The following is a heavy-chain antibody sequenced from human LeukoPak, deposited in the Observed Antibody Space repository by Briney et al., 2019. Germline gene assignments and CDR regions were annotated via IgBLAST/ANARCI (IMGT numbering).Heavy chain of an antibody. CDR2: INPSGGST. V-gene: IGHV1-46*01. Sequence: ASVKVSCKASGYTFTSYYMHWVRQAPGQGLEWMGIINPSGGSTSYAQKFQGRVTMTRDMSTSTVYMELSSLRSEDTAVYYCAKVAGLYYFDYWGQGTLVTVSS. CDR3: AKVAGLYYFDY. J-gene: IGHJ4*02. CDR1: GYTFTSYY. D-gene: IGHD6-19*01.